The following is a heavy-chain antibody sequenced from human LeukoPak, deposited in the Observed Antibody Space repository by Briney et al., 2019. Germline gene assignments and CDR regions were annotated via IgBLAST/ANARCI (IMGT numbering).Heavy chain of an antibody. J-gene: IGHJ3*02. V-gene: IGHV4-39*01. CDR2: IYYSGST. Sequence: SETLSLTCTVSGGSISSSSYYWGWIRQPPGKGLXXXXSIYYSGSTYYNPSLKSRVTISVDTSKNQFSLKLSSVTAADTAVYYCARASSGWSQTDAFDIWGQGTMVTVSS. CDR3: ARASSGWSQTDAFDI. CDR1: GGSISSSSYY. D-gene: IGHD6-19*01.